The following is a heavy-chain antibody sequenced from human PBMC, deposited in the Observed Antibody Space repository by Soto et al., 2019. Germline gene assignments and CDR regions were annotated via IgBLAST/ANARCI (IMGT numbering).Heavy chain of an antibody. J-gene: IGHJ4*02. Sequence: QVQLVQSGAEVKKPGSSVKVSCKASGGTFSSYAISWVRQAPGQGLEWMGGIIPIFGTANYAQKFQGRVTITANESTSTAYMELSSLISEDTAVYYCARLREWELLYYFDYWGQGTLVTVSS. CDR2: IIPIFGTA. CDR1: GGTFSSYA. CDR3: ARLREWELLYYFDY. D-gene: IGHD1-26*01. V-gene: IGHV1-69*01.